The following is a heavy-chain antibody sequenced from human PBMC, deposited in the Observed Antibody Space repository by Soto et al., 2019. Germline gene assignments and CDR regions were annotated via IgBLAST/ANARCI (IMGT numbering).Heavy chain of an antibody. Sequence: EEELVESGGGLVQPGGSLRLSCAASGFTLSSYYMAWVRPAPGKGLEWVANIRQDATEKYYVDSVEGRFTISRDNAKNSLYLQMGSLRAEDTAVYHCARLLWFGKLYGMDVWGQGTTVTVSS. CDR1: GFTLSSYY. J-gene: IGHJ6*02. CDR3: ARLLWFGKLYGMDV. D-gene: IGHD3-10*01. V-gene: IGHV3-7*03. CDR2: IRQDATEK.